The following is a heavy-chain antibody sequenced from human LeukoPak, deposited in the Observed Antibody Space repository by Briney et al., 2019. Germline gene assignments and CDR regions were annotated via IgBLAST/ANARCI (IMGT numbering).Heavy chain of an antibody. D-gene: IGHD3-16*01. J-gene: IGHJ4*02. CDR3: ARRRGEPNIFDY. Sequence: ASVKVSCKASGYTFTGYYIHWVRQAPEQGLEWMGRINPNSGGTNYAQRFQGRVTMTRDTSISTAYMDLSRLRSDDTALYYCARRRGEPNIFDYWGQGTLVTVSS. CDR2: INPNSGGT. V-gene: IGHV1-2*06. CDR1: GYTFTGYY.